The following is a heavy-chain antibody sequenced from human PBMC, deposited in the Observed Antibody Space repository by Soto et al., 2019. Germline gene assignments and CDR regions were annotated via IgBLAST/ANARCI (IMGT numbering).Heavy chain of an antibody. V-gene: IGHV4-31*03. CDR1: GGSISSGGYY. Sequence: TLSLTCTVSGGSISSGGYYWSWIRQHPGKGLEWIGYIYYSGSTYYNPSLKSRVTISVDTSKNQFSLKLSSVTAADTAVYYCARNWFWELGAFDIWGQGTMVTVSS. CDR3: ARNWFWELGAFDI. CDR2: IYYSGST. D-gene: IGHD3-10*01. J-gene: IGHJ3*02.